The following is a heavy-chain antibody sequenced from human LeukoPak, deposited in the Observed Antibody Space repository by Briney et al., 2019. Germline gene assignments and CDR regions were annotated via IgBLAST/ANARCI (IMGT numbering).Heavy chain of an antibody. J-gene: IGHJ4*02. V-gene: IGHV3-23*01. CDR3: AKDDRWLQFCC. D-gene: IGHD5-24*01. CDR1: GFTFSNYW. Sequence: GGSLRLSCAASGFTFSNYWMHWVRQAPGKGLEWVSGIIPSGHTTYYADFVRGRFTISRDNSRNTLYLQMNSLRAEDTAVYYCAKDDRWLQFCCWGQGTLVTVSA. CDR2: IIPSGHTT.